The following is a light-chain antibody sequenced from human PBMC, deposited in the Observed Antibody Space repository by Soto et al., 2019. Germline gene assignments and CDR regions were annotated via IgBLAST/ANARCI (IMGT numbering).Light chain of an antibody. CDR3: QQYGSSSYT. CDR1: QSVDSSY. CDR2: GAS. J-gene: IGKJ2*01. Sequence: EIVLTQSPGTLSLSPGERATLSCRASQSVDSSYLAWYQQKPGQAPRLLIFGASSRATDIPDRFSGSGSGTDFTLTISRLEPEDFALYYCQQYGSSSYTFGQGTKLQIK. V-gene: IGKV3-20*01.